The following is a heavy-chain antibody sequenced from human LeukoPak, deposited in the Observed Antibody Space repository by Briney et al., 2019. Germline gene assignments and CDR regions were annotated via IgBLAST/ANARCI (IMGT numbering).Heavy chain of an antibody. D-gene: IGHD2-15*01. J-gene: IGHJ4*02. Sequence: SVKVSCKASGGTFSSYAISWVRQAPGQGLEWMGRIIPVLGIANYAQKFQGRVTITADKSTSTAYMELSSLRSEDTAVYYCVISVAGVDYWGQGTLVTVSS. CDR1: GGTFSSYA. CDR2: IIPVLGIA. V-gene: IGHV1-69*04. CDR3: VISVAGVDY.